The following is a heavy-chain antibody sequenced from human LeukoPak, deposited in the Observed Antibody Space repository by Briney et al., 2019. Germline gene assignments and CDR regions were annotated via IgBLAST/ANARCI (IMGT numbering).Heavy chain of an antibody. CDR1: GYTFTDYY. D-gene: IGHD6-19*01. V-gene: IGHV1-2*06. J-gene: IGHJ6*02. CDR2: INPNTGGT. Sequence: GASVKVSCKASGYTFTDYYMHWVRQAPGQGLEWVGRINPNTGGTNYAQRFQGRVTLTRDTSITTAYMELSSLRSDDTAIYCCACLYQWQVSYYSHGMDVWGQGTTVTVSS. CDR3: ACLYQWQVSYYSHGMDV.